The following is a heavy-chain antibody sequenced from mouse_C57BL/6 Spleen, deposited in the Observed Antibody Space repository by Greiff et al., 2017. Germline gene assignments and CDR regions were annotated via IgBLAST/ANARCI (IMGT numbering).Heavy chain of an antibody. CDR1: GYTFTSYW. CDR2: IDPSDSYT. V-gene: IGHV1-59*01. D-gene: IGHD3-1*01. CDR3: ARRGYGGQYYFDY. J-gene: IGHJ2*01. Sequence: QVQLQQSGAELVRPGTSVKLSCKASGYTFTSYWMHWVKQRPGQGLEWIGVIDPSDSYTNYNQKFKGKATLTVDTSSSTAYMQLSSLTSEDSAVYYCARRGYGGQYYFDYWGQGTTLTVSS.